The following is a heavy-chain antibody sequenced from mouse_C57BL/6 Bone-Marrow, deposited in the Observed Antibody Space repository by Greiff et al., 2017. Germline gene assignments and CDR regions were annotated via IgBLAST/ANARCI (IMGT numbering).Heavy chain of an antibody. CDR1: GFNIKDYY. J-gene: IGHJ4*01. Sequence: EVQGVESGAELVKPGASVKLSCTASGFNIKDYYMHWVKQRTEQGLEWIGRIDPEDGETKYAPKFQGKATITADTSSNTAYLQLSSLTSEDTAVYYCAPLTVVVPMDYWGQGTSVTVSS. V-gene: IGHV14-2*01. CDR2: IDPEDGET. D-gene: IGHD1-1*01. CDR3: APLTVVVPMDY.